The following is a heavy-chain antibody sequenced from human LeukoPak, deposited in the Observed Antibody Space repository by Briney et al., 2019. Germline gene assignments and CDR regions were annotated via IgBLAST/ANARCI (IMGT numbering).Heavy chain of an antibody. CDR2: VHHSGIT. CDR3: ARHEWIGRYTFDI. V-gene: IGHV4-39*01. CDR1: GGFISSGGYY. J-gene: IGHJ3*02. Sequence: SETLSLTCVVSGGFISSGGYYWGWIRHPPEKGLEWIGSVHHSGITYYNTSLKSRVTISVDKSKNQFSLELTSVTAADTAVYYCARHEWIGRYTFDIWGQGTMLTVSS. D-gene: IGHD3-10*01.